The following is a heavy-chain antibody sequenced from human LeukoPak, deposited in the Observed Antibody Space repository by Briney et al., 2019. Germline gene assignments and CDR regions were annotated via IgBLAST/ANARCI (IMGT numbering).Heavy chain of an antibody. CDR3: ARAAFRQQLVPGY. CDR2: INPSGGST. CDR1: GYTFTSYY. D-gene: IGHD6-13*01. J-gene: IGHJ4*02. V-gene: IGHV1-46*01. Sequence: ASVKVSCKASGYTFTSYYMHWVRQAPGQGLEWMGIINPSGGSTSYAQKFQGRVTMTRDMSTSTVYMELSRLRSDDTAVYYCARAAFRQQLVPGYWGQGTLVTVSS.